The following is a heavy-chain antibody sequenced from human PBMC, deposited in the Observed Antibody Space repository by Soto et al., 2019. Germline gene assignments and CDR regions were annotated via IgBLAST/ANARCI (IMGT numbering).Heavy chain of an antibody. J-gene: IGHJ6*02. CDR3: ARRGELALAAAGTGYYYYGMDV. CDR1: GGSISSSSYY. CDR2: IYYSGST. D-gene: IGHD6-13*01. Sequence: ASETLSLTCTVSGGSISSSSYYWGWIRQPPGKGLEWIGSIYYSGSTYYNPSLKSRVTISVDTSKNQFSLKLSSVTAADTAVYYCARRGELALAAAGTGYYYYGMDVWGQGTTVTVSS. V-gene: IGHV4-39*01.